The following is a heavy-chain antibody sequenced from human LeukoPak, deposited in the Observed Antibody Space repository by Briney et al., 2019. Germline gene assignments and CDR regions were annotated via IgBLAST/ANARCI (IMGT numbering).Heavy chain of an antibody. D-gene: IGHD2-15*01. J-gene: IGHJ4*02. CDR1: GGSISSYY. V-gene: IGHV4-59*01. CDR3: ARRSSRYCSGGSCYPTIDY. Sequence: SETLSLTCTVSGGSISSYYWSWIRQPPGKGLEWIGYIYYSGSTNYNPSLKSRVTISVDTSKNQFSLKLSSVTAADTAVYYCARRSSRYCSGGSCYPTIDYWGQGTLVTVSS. CDR2: IYYSGST.